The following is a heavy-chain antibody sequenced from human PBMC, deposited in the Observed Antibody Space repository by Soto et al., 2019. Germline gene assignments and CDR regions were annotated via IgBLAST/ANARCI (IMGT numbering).Heavy chain of an antibody. Sequence: SETLSLTCAVYGESFSGYYWTWILQPPGKGLEWIGEINHSGSSNYNPSLKSRVTISVDKSKNQFSLKLSSVTAADTAVYYCARLEYGSGSPWFDPWGQGTLVTVPS. D-gene: IGHD3-10*01. CDR1: GESFSGYY. J-gene: IGHJ5*02. V-gene: IGHV4-34*01. CDR3: ARLEYGSGSPWFDP. CDR2: INHSGSS.